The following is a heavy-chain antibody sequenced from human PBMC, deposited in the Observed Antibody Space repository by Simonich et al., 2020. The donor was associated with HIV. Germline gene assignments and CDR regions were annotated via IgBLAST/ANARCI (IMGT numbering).Heavy chain of an antibody. Sequence: QVQLVQSGAEVKKPGSSVKVSCKASGGTFSSFVISVVQKYPGLGLEWGGGIIPFFGTANYATMFQGRVTITADESTSTAYMELSSLRSEDTGIYYCARKGGGRGVYYFDYWGQGTLVTVSS. CDR2: IIPFFGTA. CDR1: GGTFSSFV. D-gene: IGHD3-10*01. CDR3: ARKGGGRGVYYFDY. J-gene: IGHJ4*02. V-gene: IGHV1-69*13.